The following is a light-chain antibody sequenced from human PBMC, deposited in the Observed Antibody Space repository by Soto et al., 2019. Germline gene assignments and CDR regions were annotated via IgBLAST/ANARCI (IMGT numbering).Light chain of an antibody. CDR3: QRYGSSPWT. CDR2: GAS. Sequence: ETVVTQSPGTLSLSPGERATLSCSASQTLRSNYLAWYRQTPGQAPSLLIYGASNRDTGIADRVRGSGSGTDFTILISRLEPEDFALYYCQRYGSSPWTFGQGTKVQI. CDR1: QTLRSNY. J-gene: IGKJ1*01. V-gene: IGKV3-20*01.